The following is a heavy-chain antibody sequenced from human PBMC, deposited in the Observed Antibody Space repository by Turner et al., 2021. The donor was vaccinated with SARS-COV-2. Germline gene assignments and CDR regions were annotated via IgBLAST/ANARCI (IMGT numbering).Heavy chain of an antibody. V-gene: IGHV3-48*01. CDR1: GFTFNSYT. J-gene: IGHJ4*02. D-gene: IGHD2-15*01. Sequence: EVQLVESGGGLVQPGGSVRLSCAASGFTFNSYTMNWVRQAPGKGLEWVSYISSSSSTIYYADSVKGRFTISRDNAKNSLYLQMNSLRAEDTAVYYCARDLGGYFDYWGQGTLVTVSS. CDR2: ISSSSSTI. CDR3: ARDLGGYFDY.